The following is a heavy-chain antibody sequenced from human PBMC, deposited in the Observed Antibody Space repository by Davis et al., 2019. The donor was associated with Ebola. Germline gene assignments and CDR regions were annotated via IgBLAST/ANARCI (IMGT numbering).Heavy chain of an antibody. Sequence: GESLKISCAASGFTFGDYAMSWVRQAPGKGLEWVSFISRSGNVIHYADSVRGRFSISRDNSKNSVYLQVNSLRAEDTAVYFCGSKPKGDNCVHDDCYYVYRGQGTLVTVSS. V-gene: IGHV3-11*04. CDR2: ISRSGNVI. J-gene: IGHJ4*02. D-gene: IGHD2-21*01. CDR3: GSKPKGDNCVHDDCYYVY. CDR1: GFTFGDYA.